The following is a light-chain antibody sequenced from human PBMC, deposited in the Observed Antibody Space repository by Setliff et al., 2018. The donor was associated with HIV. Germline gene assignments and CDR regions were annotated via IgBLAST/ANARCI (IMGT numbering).Light chain of an antibody. Sequence: DVQMTQSPSTLSASLGDRVTITCRASQYINSWLAWYQQKPGKAPKLLIYKASTLESGVPSRFSGSGSGTEFTLTISNLQPDDFATYYCQQYAYYSTFGQGTKV. CDR2: KAS. CDR1: QYINSW. J-gene: IGKJ1*01. V-gene: IGKV1-5*03. CDR3: QQYAYYST.